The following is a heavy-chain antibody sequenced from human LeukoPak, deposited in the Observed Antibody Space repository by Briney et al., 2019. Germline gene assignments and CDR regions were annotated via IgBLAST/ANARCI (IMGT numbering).Heavy chain of an antibody. CDR1: GASISSDY. CDR2: ISYSGST. J-gene: IGHJ6*03. CDR3: ARVGGGQVPAAYYYYYYMDV. D-gene: IGHD2-2*01. V-gene: IGHV4-59*12. Sequence: TSETLSLTCTVSGASISSDYWNWIRQPPGKGLEWIGYISYSGSTYYNPSPKSRVTISVDTSKNQFSLKLSSVTAADTAVYYCARVGGGQVPAAYYYYYYMDVWGKGTTVTVSS.